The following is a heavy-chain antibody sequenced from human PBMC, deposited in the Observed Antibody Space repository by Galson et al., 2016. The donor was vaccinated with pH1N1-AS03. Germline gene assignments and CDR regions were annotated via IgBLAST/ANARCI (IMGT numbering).Heavy chain of an antibody. CDR1: GYTFTNYD. Sequence: SVKVSCKASGYTFTNYDINWVRQATGQGLEWMGWMNPNSGNTAYAQRLQGRVTMTRNTSITTAYMELSSLRAEDTAVYYCARDGAADDYRGIDVWGQGTTVIVSS. J-gene: IGHJ6*02. CDR2: MNPNSGNT. D-gene: IGHD4/OR15-4a*01. V-gene: IGHV1-8*01. CDR3: ARDGAADDYRGIDV.